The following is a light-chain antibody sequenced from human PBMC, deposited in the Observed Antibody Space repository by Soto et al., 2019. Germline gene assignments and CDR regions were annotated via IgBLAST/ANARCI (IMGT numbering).Light chain of an antibody. CDR3: QQYYSIPYT. J-gene: IGKJ2*01. Sequence: DIVMIQSPDSLAVSLGERATINCKSSQTFLYSSNIKNYLAWYQQKPGQSPKLLIYWASTRESGVPDRFSGSGSGTDFTLTITNLQAEDAAVYYCQQYYSIPYTFGQGTQLEIK. CDR2: WAS. CDR1: QTFLYSSNIKNY. V-gene: IGKV4-1*01.